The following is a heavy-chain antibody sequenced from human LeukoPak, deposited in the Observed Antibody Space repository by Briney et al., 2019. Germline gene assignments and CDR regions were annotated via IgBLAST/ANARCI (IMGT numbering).Heavy chain of an antibody. J-gene: IGHJ4*02. CDR2: ISSSSSTI. Sequence: GGSLRLSCAASGFTFSGYSINWVRQAPGKGLEWVSYISSSSSTIYYADSVKGRFTISRDNAKNSLYLQMNSLRDGGTAVYYCARDRTFDYWGQGTLVTVSS. V-gene: IGHV3-48*02. CDR1: GFTFSGYS. CDR3: ARDRTFDY.